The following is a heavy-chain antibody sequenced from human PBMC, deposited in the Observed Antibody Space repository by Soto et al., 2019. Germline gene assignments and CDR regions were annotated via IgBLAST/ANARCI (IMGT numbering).Heavy chain of an antibody. CDR3: ASRGSATTSFDY. Sequence: SETLSLTCTVSGGSISSYYWSWIRQPPGKGVEWIGYIYYSGSTNYNPSLKSRVTISVDTSKNQFSLKLSSVTAADTAVYYCASRGSATTSFDYWGQGTLVTGSS. CDR1: GGSISSYY. CDR2: IYYSGST. V-gene: IGHV4-59*01. D-gene: IGHD5-12*01. J-gene: IGHJ4*02.